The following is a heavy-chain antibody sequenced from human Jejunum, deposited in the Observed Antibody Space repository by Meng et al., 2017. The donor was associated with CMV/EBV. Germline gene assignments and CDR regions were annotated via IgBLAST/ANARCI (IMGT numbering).Heavy chain of an antibody. CDR1: GYTFTSYD. V-gene: IGHV1-8*01. J-gene: IGHJ4*02. D-gene: IGHD6-19*01. Sequence: QVQRVQSGAEVKKPGASAKVSCKASGYTFTSYDSNWVRQGNGQGLEWMGWMNPNRGTTGYAQKFQGRVTMTRNISKSTAYMDLSSLRSEDTAVYYCATGVADCEYWGQGTLVTVSS. CDR2: MNPNRGTT. CDR3: ATGVADCEY.